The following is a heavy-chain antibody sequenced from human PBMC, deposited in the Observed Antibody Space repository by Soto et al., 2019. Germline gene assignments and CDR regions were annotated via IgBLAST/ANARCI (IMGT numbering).Heavy chain of an antibody. V-gene: IGHV4-34*01. J-gene: IGHJ5*02. Sequence: SETLSLTCAVYGGSFSGYYWSWIRQPPGKGLEWIGEINHSGSTNYNPSLKSRVTLSVDTSKNQFSLKLSSVTAADTAVYYCARGQVGATRWFDPWGQGTLVTVSS. D-gene: IGHD1-26*01. CDR3: ARGQVGATRWFDP. CDR2: INHSGST. CDR1: GGSFSGYY.